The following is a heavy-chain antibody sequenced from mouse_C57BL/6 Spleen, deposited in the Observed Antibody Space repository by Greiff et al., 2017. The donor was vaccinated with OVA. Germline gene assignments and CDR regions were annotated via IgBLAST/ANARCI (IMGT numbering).Heavy chain of an antibody. Sequence: VQLQQPGAELVRPGSSVKLSCKASGYTFTSYWMHWVKQRPIQGLEWIGNIDPSDSETHYNQKFKDKATLTVDKSSSTAYMQLSSLTSEDSAVYYCARTRAVYYDYWGFACWGQRTLVTVST. D-gene: IGHD2-4*01. CDR2: IDPSDSET. CDR3: ARTRAVYYDYWGFAC. V-gene: IGHV1-52*01. CDR1: GYTFTSYW. J-gene: IGHJ3*01.